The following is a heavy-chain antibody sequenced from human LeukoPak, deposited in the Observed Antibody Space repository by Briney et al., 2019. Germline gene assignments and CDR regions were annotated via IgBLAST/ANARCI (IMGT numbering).Heavy chain of an antibody. CDR2: INSDGRST. D-gene: IGHD4-23*01. CDR1: GGSISSYY. Sequence: PSETLSLTCTVSGGSISSYYWSWIRQPPGKGLVWVSRINSDGRSTNYADSVKGRFTISRDNAKNTLYLQMNSLRAEDTAVYYCARSAYPGNSVIEDWGRGTLVTVSS. J-gene: IGHJ4*02. V-gene: IGHV3-74*01. CDR3: ARSAYPGNSVIED.